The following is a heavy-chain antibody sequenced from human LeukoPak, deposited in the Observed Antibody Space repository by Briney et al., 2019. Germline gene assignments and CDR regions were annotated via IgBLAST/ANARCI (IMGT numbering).Heavy chain of an antibody. J-gene: IGHJ4*02. V-gene: IGHV3-23*01. CDR2: ISDGGDDT. Sequence: GGSLRLSCEASGFTFSDDAMSWVRQAPGKGLEWVSSISDGGDDTYYVDSVKGRFTISRDNLRKRLYLQMDDLRAEDTALYFCAKDGAQPGYYFDLWGQGILVTVSS. CDR1: GFTFSDDA. D-gene: IGHD1-26*01. CDR3: AKDGAQPGYYFDL.